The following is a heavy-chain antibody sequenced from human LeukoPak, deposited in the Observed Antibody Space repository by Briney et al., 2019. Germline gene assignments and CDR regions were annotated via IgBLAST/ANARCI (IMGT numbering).Heavy chain of an antibody. D-gene: IGHD3-16*01. CDR1: GGSVSSYY. J-gene: IGHJ4*02. CDR3: ARDLGGFDY. V-gene: IGHV4-59*02. Sequence: SETLSLTCTVSGGSVSSYYWSWIRQPPGKGLEWIGYIYYSGSTNYNPSLKSRVTISVDTSKNQFSLKLSSVTAADTAVYYCARDLGGFDYWGQGTLVTVSS. CDR2: IYYSGST.